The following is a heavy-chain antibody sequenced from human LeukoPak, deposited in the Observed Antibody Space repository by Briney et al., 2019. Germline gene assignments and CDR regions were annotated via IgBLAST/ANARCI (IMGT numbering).Heavy chain of an antibody. J-gene: IGHJ4*02. D-gene: IGHD3-10*01. CDR3: AKTTGGSGSYYAFDY. V-gene: IGHV3-23*01. CDR2: ISGSGGST. CDR1: GFTFSSYA. Sequence: AGSLRLSCAASGFTFSSYAMSWVRQAPGKGLEGVSAISGSGGSTYYADTVKGRFTISRDNSKNTLYLQMNSLRAEDTAVYYCAKTTGGSGSYYAFDYWGQGTLVTVSS.